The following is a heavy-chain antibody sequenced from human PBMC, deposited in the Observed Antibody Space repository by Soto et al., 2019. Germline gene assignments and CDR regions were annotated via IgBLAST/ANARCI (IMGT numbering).Heavy chain of an antibody. D-gene: IGHD1-26*01. Sequence: EVQLVESGGGLVRPGGSLRLSCAASVFTFSYYWMHWVRQAPGKGLVWVSRIHSDGSSTTYADFVKGRFIISRDNARNTVDLQMNSVSVEDTAVYYCARGDRGAFDLWGPGTVVTVSS. V-gene: IGHV3-74*01. CDR2: IHSDGSST. CDR1: VFTFSYYW. J-gene: IGHJ3*01. CDR3: ARGDRGAFDL.